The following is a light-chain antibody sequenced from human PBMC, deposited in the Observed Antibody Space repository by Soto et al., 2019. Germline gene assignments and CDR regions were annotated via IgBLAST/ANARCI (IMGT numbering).Light chain of an antibody. J-gene: IGLJ2*01. CDR2: GSS. Sequence: SVLTQPPSVSGAPGQRVTISCTGSSSNIGAGHVVHWYQQFPGRAPNLLIYGSSNRPSGVPDRFSGSKSGTSASLAITGLHAEDEADYYCQSYDNTLSASVFGGGTKVTVL. CDR3: QSYDNTLSASV. CDR1: SSNIGAGHV. V-gene: IGLV1-40*01.